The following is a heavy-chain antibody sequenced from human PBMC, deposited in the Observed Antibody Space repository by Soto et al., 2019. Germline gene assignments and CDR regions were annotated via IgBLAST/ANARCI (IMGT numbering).Heavy chain of an antibody. J-gene: IGHJ4*02. V-gene: IGHV1-8*01. Sequence: ASVKVSCKASGNTFTSYDINWVRQATGHGLEWMGWINPNSGNIGYAQKFQGRVTMTRDTAIRTAYMEVSRLRSDDTAVYYCARGRASGSYYLLDYWAQGTLVTVSS. CDR2: INPNSGNI. CDR1: GNTFTSYD. D-gene: IGHD3-10*01. CDR3: ARGRASGSYYLLDY.